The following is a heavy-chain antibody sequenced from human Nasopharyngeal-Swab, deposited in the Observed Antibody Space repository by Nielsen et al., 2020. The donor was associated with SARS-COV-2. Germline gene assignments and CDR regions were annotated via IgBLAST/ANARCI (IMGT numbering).Heavy chain of an antibody. V-gene: IGHV3-23*01. J-gene: IGHJ4*02. D-gene: IGHD6-6*01. CDR3: AAGGDSSSSTFDY. CDR2: ISGSGGST. CDR1: GFTFSSYA. Sequence: GGSLRLSCAASGFTFSSYAMSWVRQAPGKGLEWVSAISGSGGSTYYADSVKDRFTISRDNSKNTLYLQMNSLRAEDTAVYYCAAGGDSSSSTFDYWGQGTLVTVSS.